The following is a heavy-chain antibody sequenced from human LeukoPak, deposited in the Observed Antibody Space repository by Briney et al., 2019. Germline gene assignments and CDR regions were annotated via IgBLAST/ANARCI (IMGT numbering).Heavy chain of an antibody. D-gene: IGHD1-14*01. CDR3: ARGDGKLDAFDI. CDR1: GFIFSDFW. J-gene: IGHJ3*02. V-gene: IGHV3-7*01. CDR2: IKHDGSER. Sequence: GGSLRLSCAASGFIFSDFWMTWVRQAPGKGLEWVANIKHDGSERYYVDSVRGRFTISRDNAKNSLYLQMNSLRAEDTAVYYCARGDGKLDAFDIWGQGTMVTVSS.